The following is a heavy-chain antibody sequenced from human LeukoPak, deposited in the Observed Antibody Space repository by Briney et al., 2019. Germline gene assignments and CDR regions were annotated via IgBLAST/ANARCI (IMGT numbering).Heavy chain of an antibody. Sequence: GGSLRLSCAASGFTFSSYAMSWVRQAPGKGLEWVSTINGSGGTTYYADSVKGRFTISRDNSKNTLYLQMNSLRAEDTAVYYCARAQGDYILDYWGQGTLVTVSS. J-gene: IGHJ4*02. CDR2: INGSGGTT. V-gene: IGHV3-23*01. CDR3: ARAQGDYILDY. D-gene: IGHD4-11*01. CDR1: GFTFSSYA.